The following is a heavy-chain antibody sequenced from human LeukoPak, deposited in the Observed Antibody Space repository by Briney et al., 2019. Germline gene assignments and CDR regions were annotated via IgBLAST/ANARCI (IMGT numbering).Heavy chain of an antibody. D-gene: IGHD1-14*01. CDR3: ARSPTPLNHFDY. V-gene: IGHV4-31*03. CDR2: IYYSGST. CDR1: GGSISSGGYY. Sequence: SETLSLTCTVSGGSISSGGYYWSWIRQHPGKGLEWIGYIYYSGSTYYNPSLKSRVTILVDTSKNQFSLKLSSVTAADTAVYYCARSPTPLNHFDYWGQGTLVTVSS. J-gene: IGHJ4*02.